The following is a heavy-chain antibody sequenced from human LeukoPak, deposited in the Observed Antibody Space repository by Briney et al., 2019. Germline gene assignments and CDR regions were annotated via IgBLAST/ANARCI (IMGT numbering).Heavy chain of an antibody. D-gene: IGHD3-3*01. CDR2: IYYSGST. CDR3: ARDPYDFWSGYPYWYFDL. V-gene: IGHV4-59*01. J-gene: IGHJ2*01. CDR1: GGSISNYY. Sequence: SETLSLTCTVSGGSISNYYWSWIRQPPGKGLEWIGYIYYSGSTNYNPSLKSRVTISVDTSKNQFSLKLSSVTAADTAVYYCARDPYDFWSGYPYWYFDLWGRGTLVTVSS.